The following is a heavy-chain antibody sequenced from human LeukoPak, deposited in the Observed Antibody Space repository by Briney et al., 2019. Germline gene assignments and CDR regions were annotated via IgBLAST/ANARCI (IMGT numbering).Heavy chain of an antibody. J-gene: IGHJ3*02. V-gene: IGHV3-7*01. D-gene: IGHD5-12*01. Sequence: GGSLRLSCAASGFTFRRSWMTWVRQASGEGLEFLGNINEDGSVKNYVASVKGRFTFSRDNAKNLLYLQMNSLSAEDTAVYYCARDSAYNAFDIWGQGTMVTVSS. CDR3: ARDSAYNAFDI. CDR1: GFTFRRSW. CDR2: INEDGSVK.